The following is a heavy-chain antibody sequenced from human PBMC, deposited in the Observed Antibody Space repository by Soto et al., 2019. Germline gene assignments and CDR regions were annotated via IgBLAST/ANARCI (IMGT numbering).Heavy chain of an antibody. CDR3: ARADYDYVWGSYTPYYFDY. V-gene: IGHV4-59*01. CDR1: GGSISSYY. D-gene: IGHD3-16*01. Sequence: SETLSLTCTVSGGSISSYYWSWIRQPPGKGLEWIGYIYYSGSTNYNPSLKSRVTISVDTSKNQFSLKLSSVTAADTAVYYCARADYDYVWGSYTPYYFDYWGQGTLVTVS. CDR2: IYYSGST. J-gene: IGHJ4*02.